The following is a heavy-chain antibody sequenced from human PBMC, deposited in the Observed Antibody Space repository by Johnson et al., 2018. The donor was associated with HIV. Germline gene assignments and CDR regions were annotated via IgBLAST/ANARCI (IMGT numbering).Heavy chain of an antibody. V-gene: IGHV3-30*03. Sequence: QVQLVESGGGVVQPGRSLRLSCAASEFTFSRFGMHWVRQAPGKGLEWVAVISYDGSNKYYTDSVKGRFTISRDNSKNTLYLQMNSLRVEDTAVYYCASPLIAAGEGAFDIWGQGTMVTVSS. CDR3: ASPLIAAGEGAFDI. CDR1: EFTFSRFG. J-gene: IGHJ3*02. CDR2: ISYDGSNK. D-gene: IGHD6-13*01.